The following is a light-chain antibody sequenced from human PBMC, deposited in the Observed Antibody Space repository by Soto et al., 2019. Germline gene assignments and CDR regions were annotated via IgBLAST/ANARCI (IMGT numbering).Light chain of an antibody. J-gene: IGKJ2*01. Sequence: DVQMTQSPSAMSASVGDRVTITCRASQDXXXFVAWFQQKPGKAPERLIYDTSSLQPGVPSRFSGSGSGTEFTLAISGLQPEDFATYYCLQHNNYPYTFGQGTKVDIK. V-gene: IGKV1-17*03. CDR2: DTS. CDR1: QDXXXF. CDR3: LQHNNYPYT.